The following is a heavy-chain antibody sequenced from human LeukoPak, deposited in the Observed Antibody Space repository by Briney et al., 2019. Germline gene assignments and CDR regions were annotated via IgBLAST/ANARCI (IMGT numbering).Heavy chain of an antibody. CDR2: IFSSGTV. D-gene: IGHD3-22*01. CDR3: ARIIRTAGYYSYPKSGSFDL. J-gene: IGHJ5*02. V-gene: IGHV4-39*01. CDR1: GASIRANHHY. Sequence: PPETLSLTCTVSGASIRANHHYWARVRQPPGKGLEWIGTIFSSGTVYYNPSLRTRVSISVDTSKNEFSLRLSAVTAADTGLYYCARIIRTAGYYSYPKSGSFDLWGQGILVTVSS.